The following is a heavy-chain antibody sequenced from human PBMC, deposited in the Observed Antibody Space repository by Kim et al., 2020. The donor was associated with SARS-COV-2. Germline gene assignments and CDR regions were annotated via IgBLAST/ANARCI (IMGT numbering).Heavy chain of an antibody. Sequence: GGSLRLSCAASGFTFSSYWMHWVRQAPGKGPVWVSRISSDGSSTSYADSVKGRFTISRDNAKNTLYLQMNSLRAEDTAVYYCSSLATGYVWCKFDYWGQGTLVTVSS. V-gene: IGHV3-74*01. CDR3: SSLATGYVWCKFDY. CDR1: GFTFSSYW. CDR2: ISSDGSST. D-gene: IGHD3-16*01. J-gene: IGHJ4*02.